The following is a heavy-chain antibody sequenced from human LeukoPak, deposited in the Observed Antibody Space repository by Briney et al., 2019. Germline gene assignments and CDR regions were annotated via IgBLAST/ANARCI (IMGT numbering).Heavy chain of an antibody. J-gene: IGHJ6*02. V-gene: IGHV4-31*03. CDR1: GGSISSGGYY. Sequence: ASQTLSLTCTVSGGSISSGGYYWSWIRQHPGKGLEWIVYIYYSGSTYYNPSLKSRVTIPVDTSKNQFSLKLSSVTAADTAVYYCARLRFGEFPYYYGMDVWGQGTTVTVSS. CDR2: IYYSGST. CDR3: ARLRFGEFPYYYGMDV. D-gene: IGHD3-10*01.